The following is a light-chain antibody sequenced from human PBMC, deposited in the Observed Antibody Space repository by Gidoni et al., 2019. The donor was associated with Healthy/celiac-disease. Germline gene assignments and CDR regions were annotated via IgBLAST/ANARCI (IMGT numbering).Light chain of an antibody. CDR1: QDISNY. CDR2: DAS. CDR3: QQYDNLST. Sequence: DIQMTQSPSSLSASLGDRVTITCQASQDISNYFNWYQQKPGKAPTLLIYDASNLETGVPSRFSGSGSGTDFTLTISSLQPEDMATYYSQQYDNLSTFGQGTKLDIK. J-gene: IGKJ2*01. V-gene: IGKV1-33*01.